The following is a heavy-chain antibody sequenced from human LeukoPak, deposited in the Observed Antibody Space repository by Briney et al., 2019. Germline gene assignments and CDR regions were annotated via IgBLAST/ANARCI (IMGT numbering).Heavy chain of an antibody. D-gene: IGHD2-2*01. V-gene: IGHV3-23*01. Sequence: GGSLRLSCAASGFSFSSYAVSWVRQAPGRGLEWVSGISDGGSSTYYADSVKGRFTISRDDSKNMLYLQMNSLRAEDTAVYYCAKVQLGIGVDYWGQGTLVTVSS. CDR1: GFSFSSYA. CDR3: AKVQLGIGVDY. CDR2: ISDGGSST. J-gene: IGHJ4*02.